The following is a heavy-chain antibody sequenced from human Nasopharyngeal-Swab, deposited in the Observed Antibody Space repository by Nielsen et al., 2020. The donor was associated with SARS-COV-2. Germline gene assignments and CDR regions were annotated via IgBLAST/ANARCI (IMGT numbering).Heavy chain of an antibody. CDR2: ISSSSSTR. CDR1: GFTFSSYS. J-gene: IGHJ4*02. V-gene: IGHV3-48*02. CDR3: VREFEATGATYLDY. D-gene: IGHD1-26*01. Sequence: GVLKISCAASGFTFSSYSMNWVRQAPGKGLEWVSYISSSSSTRYYADSVKGRFTVSRDNAKNSLYLQMSSLRDEDTAVYYCVREFEATGATYLDYWGLGTLVTVSS.